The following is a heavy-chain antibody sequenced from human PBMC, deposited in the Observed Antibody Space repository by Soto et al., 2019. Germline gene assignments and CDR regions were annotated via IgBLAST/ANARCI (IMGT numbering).Heavy chain of an antibody. J-gene: IGHJ6*03. V-gene: IGHV4-34*01. CDR3: ARGGISHWAYFYYMDV. D-gene: IGHD2-21*01. CDR2: INHLGSI. CDR1: GGSLSDYF. Sequence: SETLSLTCVVSGGSLSDYFWSWIRQPPGMALEWIGEINHLGSINYNPSLKSRVTMSVYTSKIQFSLTLNSVTAADTATYYCARGGISHWAYFYYMDVWDRGTTVTVSS.